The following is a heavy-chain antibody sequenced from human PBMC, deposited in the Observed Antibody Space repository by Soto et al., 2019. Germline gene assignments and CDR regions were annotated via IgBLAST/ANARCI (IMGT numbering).Heavy chain of an antibody. J-gene: IGHJ5*02. V-gene: IGHV3-74*01. Sequence: PGGSLRLSCAASRFTFSSYWMHWVRQAPGKGLVWVSRINSDGSDTGYADSVKGRFTISRDNAKNTLYLQMNSLRAEDTAVYYCGSDCIGFYHWFCTSGQGTLVTVSS. CDR2: INSDGSDT. CDR1: RFTFSSYW. CDR3: GSDCIGFYHWFCT. D-gene: IGHD3-22*01.